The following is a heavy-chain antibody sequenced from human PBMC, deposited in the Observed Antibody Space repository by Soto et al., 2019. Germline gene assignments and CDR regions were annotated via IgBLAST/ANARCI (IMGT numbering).Heavy chain of an antibody. Sequence: KPGGSLRLSCAASGFTFSDYYMSWIRQAPGKGLEWVSYISSSGSTIYYADSVKGRFTISRVNAKNSLYLQMNSLRAEDTAVYYCARFRGVIWVRFDPWGQGTLVTVSS. J-gene: IGHJ5*02. D-gene: IGHD3-10*01. CDR2: ISSSGSTI. CDR3: ARFRGVIWVRFDP. V-gene: IGHV3-11*01. CDR1: GFTFSDYY.